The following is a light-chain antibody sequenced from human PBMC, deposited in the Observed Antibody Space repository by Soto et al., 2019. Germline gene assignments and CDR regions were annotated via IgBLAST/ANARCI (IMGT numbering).Light chain of an antibody. J-gene: IGKJ1*01. V-gene: IGKV3-20*01. Sequence: EIVLTQSPGTLSLSPGERATLSCRASQSVRSSNLAWYQQKPGQAPRLLIYGASSRATGIPDRFSGSGSETEFTLTISRLEPEDFAVYYCQQYGSSPSTFGQGTKVEIK. CDR2: GAS. CDR3: QQYGSSPST. CDR1: QSVRSSN.